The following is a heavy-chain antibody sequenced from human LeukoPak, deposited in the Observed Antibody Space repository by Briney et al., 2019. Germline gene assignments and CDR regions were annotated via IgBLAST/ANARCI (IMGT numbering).Heavy chain of an antibody. Sequence: GGSLRLSCAASGFTFMHWVRQAPGKGLAWVAIISYDGSNEYYADSVKGRFTISRDNAKNTLYLQMNSLRADDTAVYYCAMKAVPRPRLHDAFDFWGQGTVVSVSS. CDR3: AMKAVPRPRLHDAFDF. CDR2: ISYDGSNE. CDR1: GFTF. V-gene: IGHV3-30*04. J-gene: IGHJ3*01. D-gene: IGHD5-24*01.